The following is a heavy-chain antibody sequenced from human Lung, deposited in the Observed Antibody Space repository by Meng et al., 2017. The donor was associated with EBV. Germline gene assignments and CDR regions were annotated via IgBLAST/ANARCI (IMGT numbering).Heavy chain of an antibody. CDR1: GYTLTNYA. V-gene: IGHV1-3*01. CDR2: INAGNGNT. J-gene: IGHJ4*02. D-gene: IGHD3-10*01. Sequence: QVRIGRSGAGVKKPGASVKVSCKASGYTLTNYAMHWVRKAPGKRLEWMGWINAGNGNTKYSQKFQGRVTITRDTSASTAYMELSSLRSEDTAVYYCARDQGAWFGEAPRFDYWGQGTLVTVSS. CDR3: ARDQGAWFGEAPRFDY.